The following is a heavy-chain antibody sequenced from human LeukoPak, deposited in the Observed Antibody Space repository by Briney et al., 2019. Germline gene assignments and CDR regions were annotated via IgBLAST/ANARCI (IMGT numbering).Heavy chain of an antibody. CDR3: ARDGPGDVGFDY. J-gene: IGHJ4*02. D-gene: IGHD7-27*01. V-gene: IGHV4-59*01. CDR1: GGSISNDY. CDR2: FSYSGST. Sequence: PSETLSLTCTVSGGSISNDYWGWIRQPPGKGLEWIGFFSYSGSTNYNPSLKSRVTISVDTSKNQFSLKLTSVTAADTAVYYCARDGPGDVGFDYWGQGTLVTVSS.